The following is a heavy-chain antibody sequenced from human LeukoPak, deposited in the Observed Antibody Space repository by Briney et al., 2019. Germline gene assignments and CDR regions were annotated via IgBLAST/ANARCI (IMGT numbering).Heavy chain of an antibody. D-gene: IGHD3-3*01. V-gene: IGHV1-2*02. Sequence: ASVKVSCKASGYTFTGYYMHWVRQAPGQGLEWMGWINPNSGGTNYAQKFQGRVTMTRDTSISTAYMELSRLRSDDTAVYYCASPYYDFWSGYLHRFDPWGQGTLVTVSS. CDR3: ASPYYDFWSGYLHRFDP. J-gene: IGHJ5*02. CDR1: GYTFTGYY. CDR2: INPNSGGT.